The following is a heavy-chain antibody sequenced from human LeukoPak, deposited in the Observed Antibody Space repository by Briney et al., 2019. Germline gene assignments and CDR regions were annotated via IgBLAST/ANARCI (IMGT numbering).Heavy chain of an antibody. CDR1: GDSMSSYY. CDR3: ANLLGGYCSGTNCHDGFDI. CDR2: FYSSGST. J-gene: IGHJ3*02. Sequence: SETLSLTCTLSGDSMSSYYWNWIRQPAGRGLEWIGRFYSSGSTNYNPSLKSRVTMSVDTSKNQFSLKLSSVTAADTAIYYCANLLGGYCSGTNCHDGFDIWGQGTMGTVSS. D-gene: IGHD2-2*01. V-gene: IGHV4-4*07.